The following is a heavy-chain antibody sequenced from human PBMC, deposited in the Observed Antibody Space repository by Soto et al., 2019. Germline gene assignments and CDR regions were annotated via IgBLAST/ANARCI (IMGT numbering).Heavy chain of an antibody. V-gene: IGHV3-30-3*01. J-gene: IGHJ4*02. Sequence: QVQLVESGGGVVQPGRSLRLSCAASGFTFSSYAMHWVRQAPGKGLEWVAVISYDGSNKYYADSVKGRFTISRDNSKNTLYLQMNSLRAEDTAVYYCARDPVLAFVAAYYFDYWGQGTLVTVPS. D-gene: IGHD6-19*01. CDR3: ARDPVLAFVAAYYFDY. CDR1: GFTFSSYA. CDR2: ISYDGSNK.